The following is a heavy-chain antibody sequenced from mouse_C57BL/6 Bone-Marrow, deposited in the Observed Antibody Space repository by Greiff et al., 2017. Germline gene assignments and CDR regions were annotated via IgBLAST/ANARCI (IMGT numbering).Heavy chain of an antibody. CDR1: GYTFTDYE. D-gene: IGHD1-1*01. Sequence: VQLQQSGAELVRPGASVTLSCKASGYTFTDYEMHWVKQTPVHGLEWIGAIDPETGGTAYNQKFKGKAILTAAKSSSTAYLALRSLTSEDSAVDYCTRSLYYGSSWYYFDYWGQGTTLTVSS. CDR2: IDPETGGT. V-gene: IGHV1-15*01. CDR3: TRSLYYGSSWYYFDY. J-gene: IGHJ2*01.